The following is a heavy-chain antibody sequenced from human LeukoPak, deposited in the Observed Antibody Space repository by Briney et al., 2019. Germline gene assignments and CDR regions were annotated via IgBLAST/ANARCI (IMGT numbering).Heavy chain of an antibody. D-gene: IGHD3-9*01. J-gene: IGHJ4*02. Sequence: GASLRLSCAASGFTFSNYAMSWVRQAPGEGLEWVSAILGSGGSTYYADSVKGRFTVSGDNSKSTLYLQMNSLRAEDTALYYCAKWGDYDVLTGYYVPDYWGQGTLVTVSS. CDR2: ILGSGGST. CDR1: GFTFSNYA. CDR3: AKWGDYDVLTGYYVPDY. V-gene: IGHV3-23*01.